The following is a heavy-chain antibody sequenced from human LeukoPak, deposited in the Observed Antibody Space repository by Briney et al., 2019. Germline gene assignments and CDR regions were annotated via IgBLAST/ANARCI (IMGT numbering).Heavy chain of an antibody. CDR3: ANGWSPDY. CDR1: GFTFSSYA. Sequence: GGSLRLSCAASGFTFSSYAMSWVRQAPGKGLEWVSGISGSGGSTYYPDSVKGRFTIFRDNSKNTLYLQMNSLRAEDTAVYHCANGWSPDYWGRGTLVTVSS. D-gene: IGHD2-15*01. V-gene: IGHV3-23*01. CDR2: ISGSGGST. J-gene: IGHJ4*02.